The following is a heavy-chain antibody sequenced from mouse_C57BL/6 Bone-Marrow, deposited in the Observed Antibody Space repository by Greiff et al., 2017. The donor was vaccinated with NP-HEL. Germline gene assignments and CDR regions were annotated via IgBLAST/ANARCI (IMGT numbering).Heavy chain of an antibody. CDR3: ARRYYGSREAMDY. CDR1: GYAFSSYW. V-gene: IGHV1-80*01. J-gene: IGHJ4*01. CDR2: IYPGDGDT. Sequence: QVQLQQSGAELVKPGASVKISCKASGYAFSSYWMNWVKQRPGKGLEWIGQIYPGDGDTNYNGKFKGKATLTADKSSSTAYMQLSSLTSEDSAVYFCARRYYGSREAMDYWGQGTSVTVSS. D-gene: IGHD1-1*01.